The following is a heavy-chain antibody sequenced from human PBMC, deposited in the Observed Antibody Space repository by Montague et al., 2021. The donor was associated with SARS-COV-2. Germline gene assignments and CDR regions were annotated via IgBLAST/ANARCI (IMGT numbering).Heavy chain of an antibody. V-gene: IGHV3-21*01. CDR3: ARDMQQWLEGPFDS. D-gene: IGHD6-19*01. CDR2: ISISSTNYI. J-gene: IGHJ4*02. Sequence: SLRLSCAASGFTVSIYTLTLVRQAPGKGLEWVSSISISSTNYIYYSEXXKVRFAISRDNAKNSLFLQMNSLRTDDTAVYYCARDMQQWLEGPFDSWGQGTLVTVSS. CDR1: GFTVSIYT.